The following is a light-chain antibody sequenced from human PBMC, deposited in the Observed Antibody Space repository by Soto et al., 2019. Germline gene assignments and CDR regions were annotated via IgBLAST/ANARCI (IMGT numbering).Light chain of an antibody. CDR1: QGISNY. V-gene: IGKV1-9*01. Sequence: EIQLTQSPSFLSASVGDRVTISCRASQGISNYLPWYQQLPGIAPHLLIHTASSLQPGVPSRFSGSGSGTEFTLTISSLQPEDFATYYCQQRHSYPITFGQGTRLEIK. CDR2: TAS. J-gene: IGKJ5*01. CDR3: QQRHSYPIT.